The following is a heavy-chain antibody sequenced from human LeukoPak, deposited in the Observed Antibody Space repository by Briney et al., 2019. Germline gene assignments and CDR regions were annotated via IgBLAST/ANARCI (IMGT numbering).Heavy chain of an antibody. J-gene: IGHJ6*02. D-gene: IGHD5-12*01. CDR2: ISSNGGST. Sequence: GGSLRLSCAASGFTFSSYAMHWVRQAPGKGLEYVSAISSNGGSTYYADSVKGRFTISRDNSENTLYLQVNSLRVEDTAVYYCAKETGSGYGFYYGMDVWGQGTTVTVSS. CDR1: GFTFSSYA. CDR3: AKETGSGYGFYYGMDV. V-gene: IGHV3-64*02.